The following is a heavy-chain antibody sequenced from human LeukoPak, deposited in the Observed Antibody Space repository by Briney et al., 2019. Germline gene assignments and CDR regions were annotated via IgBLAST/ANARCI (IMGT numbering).Heavy chain of an antibody. D-gene: IGHD3-22*01. CDR1: GFTFSSYA. CDR2: ISYDGSNK. V-gene: IGHV3-30*14. Sequence: PGGSLRLSCAASGFTFSSYAMHWVRQAPGKGLEWVAVISYDGSNKYYAGSVKGRFTISRENAKNSLYLQMNSLRAGDTAVYYCARGWDYYDSSGYVFDYWGQGTLVTVSS. J-gene: IGHJ4*02. CDR3: ARGWDYYDSSGYVFDY.